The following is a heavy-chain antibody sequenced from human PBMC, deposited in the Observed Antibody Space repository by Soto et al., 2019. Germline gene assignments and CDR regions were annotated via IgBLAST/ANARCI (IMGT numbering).Heavy chain of an antibody. CDR1: GDSIFGSDYY. D-gene: IGHD5-18*01. Sequence: QVQLQESGPGLVKHSQTLSLTCTVSGDSIFGSDYYWSWIRQAPGKGLQWVGSIYYSGSTYYNPSLKSRVAIAVDTSQNQFSLKLTSVTAADTAVYFCARDVDSTILKPNDAFGIWGPGTMFTVSS. J-gene: IGHJ3*02. CDR3: ARDVDSTILKPNDAFGI. V-gene: IGHV4-30-4*01. CDR2: IYYSGST.